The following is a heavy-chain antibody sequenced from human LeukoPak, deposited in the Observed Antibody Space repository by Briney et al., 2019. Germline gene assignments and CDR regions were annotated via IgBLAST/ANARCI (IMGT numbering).Heavy chain of an antibody. CDR3: ARDLVDYGDYAERGGNWFDP. V-gene: IGHV3-23*01. Sequence: GGSLRLSCAASGFTFSTYAMSWVRQAPGKGLEWVSFISGRGGTTYNADSVKGRFTISRDNSKNTLYLQMNSLRADDTAIYYCARDLVDYGDYAERGGNWFDPWGQGTLVTVSS. CDR1: GFTFSTYA. D-gene: IGHD4-17*01. J-gene: IGHJ5*02. CDR2: ISGRGGTT.